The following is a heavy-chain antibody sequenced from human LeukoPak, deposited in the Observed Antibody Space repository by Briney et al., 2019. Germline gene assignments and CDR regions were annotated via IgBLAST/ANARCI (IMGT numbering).Heavy chain of an antibody. V-gene: IGHV4-59*12. CDR2: IYYSGST. D-gene: IGHD2-2*01. CDR1: GVSISSYY. J-gene: IGHJ4*02. CDR3: ARSQDIIAVPAALPVR. Sequence: SETLSLTCTVSGVSISSYYWSWIRQPPGKGLEWIGYIYYSGSTYYNPSLKSRVTISVDTSKNQFSLNLSSVTAADTAVYYCARSQDIIAVPAALPVRWGQGTLVTVSS.